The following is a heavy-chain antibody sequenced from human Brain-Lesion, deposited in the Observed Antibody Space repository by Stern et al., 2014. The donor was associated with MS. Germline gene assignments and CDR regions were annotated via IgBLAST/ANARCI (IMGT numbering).Heavy chain of an antibody. CDR1: GFSLNNPTMG. CDR2: TFSNDEK. D-gene: IGHD3-10*01. CDR3: ALTSYYSDSGTWVGWFDP. Sequence: QVPLRESGPVLVKPTETLTLTCTVSGFSLNNPTMGVSWIRQPPGKALEWLAHTFSNDEKSYSTSLKSRLTISKDISKSQVVLTMSNMDPVDTATYSCALTSYYSDSGTWVGWFDPWGQGTLVTVSS. V-gene: IGHV2-26*01. J-gene: IGHJ5*02.